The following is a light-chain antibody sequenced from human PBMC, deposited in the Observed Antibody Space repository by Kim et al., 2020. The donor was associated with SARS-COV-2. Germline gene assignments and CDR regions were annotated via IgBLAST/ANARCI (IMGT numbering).Light chain of an antibody. CDR1: QYISSS. CDR2: GAS. J-gene: IGKJ1*01. CDR3: QHYYNWPRT. V-gene: IGKV3D-15*01. Sequence: ERVLTQSPATLSVSPEERATLSCRASQYISSSLAWYQQKPGQPPRLLIHGASTRATGIPARFSGSGSGTDFTLTSLQFEDSAVYYCQHYYNWPRTFGQGTKVDIK.